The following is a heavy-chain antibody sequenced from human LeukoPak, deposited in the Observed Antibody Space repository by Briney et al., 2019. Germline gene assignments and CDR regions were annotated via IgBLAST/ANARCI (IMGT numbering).Heavy chain of an antibody. J-gene: IGHJ4*02. V-gene: IGHV3-21*01. CDR3: ARSGESTVWWLRGYFDY. CDR1: GFTFSSYS. Sequence: PGGSLRLSCAASGFTFSSYSMNWVRQAPGKGLEWVSSISSSSSYIYYADSVKGRFTISRDNAKNSLYLQMNSLRAEDTAVYYCARSGESTVWWLRGYFDYWGQGTLVTVSS. D-gene: IGHD5-12*01. CDR2: ISSSSSYI.